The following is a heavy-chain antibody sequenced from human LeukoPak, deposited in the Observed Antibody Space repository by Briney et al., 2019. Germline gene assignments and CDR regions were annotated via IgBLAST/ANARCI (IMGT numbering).Heavy chain of an antibody. V-gene: IGHV3-53*01. CDR3: ASDSFFGGNSN. Sequence: QTGGSLTLSCAASVFTVSSNYMSCARQARGKGLEWVSVIYSGGSTYYLDSVKGRFTISIDNSKNTLYLQTNSLRAEHTAVYYCASDSFFGGNSNGGEGTLVTVSS. J-gene: IGHJ4*02. CDR1: VFTVSSNY. D-gene: IGHD4-23*01. CDR2: IYSGGST.